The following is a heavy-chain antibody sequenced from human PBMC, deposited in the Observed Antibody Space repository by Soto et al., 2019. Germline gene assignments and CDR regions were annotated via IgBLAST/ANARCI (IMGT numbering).Heavy chain of an antibody. CDR3: ARDRLYYYDSSGYFDY. CDR2: IIPIFGTA. J-gene: IGHJ4*02. Sequence: QVQLVQSGAEVKKPGSSVKVSCKASGGTFSSYAISWVRQAPGQGLEWMGGIIPIFGTANYAQKFQGRVTITADESTSTAYMELSSLRSEDTAVYYCARDRLYYYDSSGYFDYWGQGTLVTVSS. CDR1: GGTFSSYA. D-gene: IGHD3-22*01. V-gene: IGHV1-69*01.